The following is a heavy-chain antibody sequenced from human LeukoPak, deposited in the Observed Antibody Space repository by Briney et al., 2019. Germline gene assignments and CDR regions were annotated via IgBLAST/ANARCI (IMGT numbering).Heavy chain of an antibody. V-gene: IGHV1-18*01. D-gene: IGHD3-22*01. J-gene: IGHJ6*02. CDR3: AREGYYDSSGYSQVQYYCYGMDV. Sequence: ASVKVSCKASGYTFTSSGISWVRQAPGQGLEWIGWISGYNGNTNYAQKVQGRVTMTTDTSTRTAYMELRSLRSDDTAVYYCAREGYYDSSGYSQVQYYCYGMDVWGQGTTVTVSS. CDR2: ISGYNGNT. CDR1: GYTFTSSG.